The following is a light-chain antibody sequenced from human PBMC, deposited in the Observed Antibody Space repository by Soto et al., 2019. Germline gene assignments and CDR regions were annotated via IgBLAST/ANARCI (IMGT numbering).Light chain of an antibody. CDR2: LNSDGSH. CDR1: SGHSSYA. V-gene: IGLV4-69*01. J-gene: IGLJ2*01. CDR3: QTWGTGVV. Sequence: QPVLTQSPSASDSLGASVKLTCTLSSGHSSYAIAWHQQQPEKGPRYLMKLNSDGSHSKGDGIPDRFSGSSSGAERYLTSSSLQSEDEADYYCQTWGTGVVFGGGTQLTVL.